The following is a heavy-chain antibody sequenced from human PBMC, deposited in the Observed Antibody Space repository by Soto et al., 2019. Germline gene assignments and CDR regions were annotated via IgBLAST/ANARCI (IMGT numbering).Heavy chain of an antibody. CDR2: IYSGGST. D-gene: IGHD4-17*01. CDR3: ARAHLTTVVTLGEFPLDY. V-gene: IGHV3-53*01. CDR1: GFTVSSNY. J-gene: IGHJ4*02. Sequence: GGSLRLSCATSGFTVSSNYMSWVRQAPGKGLEWVSVIYSGGSTYYADSVKGRFTISRDNSKNTLYLQMNSLRAEDTAVYYCARAHLTTVVTLGEFPLDYWGQGTLVTVSS.